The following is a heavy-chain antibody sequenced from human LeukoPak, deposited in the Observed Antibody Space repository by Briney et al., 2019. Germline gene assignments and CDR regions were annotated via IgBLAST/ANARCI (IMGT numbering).Heavy chain of an antibody. D-gene: IGHD3-3*01. J-gene: IGHJ6*02. Sequence: GGSLRLSCAASGFTFSTYGMHWVRQAPGKGLEWVSLIYYEGSNENYADSVKGRFTISRDNSKNTLYLQMNSLRAEDTAVYYCARLRFYGMDVWGQGTTVTVSS. CDR2: IYYEGSNE. CDR3: ARLRFYGMDV. V-gene: IGHV3-33*01. CDR1: GFTFSTYG.